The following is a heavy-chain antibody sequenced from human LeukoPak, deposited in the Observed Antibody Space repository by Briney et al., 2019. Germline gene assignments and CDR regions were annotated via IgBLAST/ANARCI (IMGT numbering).Heavy chain of an antibody. D-gene: IGHD2-2*01. V-gene: IGHV4-59*01. CDR1: GGSISSYY. CDR3: ARAKQGDCSSTSCYFGYYYYYMDV. CDR2: IYYSGST. Sequence: SETLSLTCTVSGGSISSYYWSWIRQPPGKGLEWIGYIYYSGSTNYNPSLKSRVTISVDTSKNQFSLKLSSVTAADTAVYYCARAKQGDCSSTSCYFGYYYYYMDVWGKGTAVTVSS. J-gene: IGHJ6*03.